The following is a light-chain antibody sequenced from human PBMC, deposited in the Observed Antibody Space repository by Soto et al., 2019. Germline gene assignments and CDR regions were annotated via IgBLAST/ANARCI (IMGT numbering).Light chain of an antibody. CDR2: GTS. CDR1: QSVSSS. J-gene: IGKJ1*01. CDR3: QQYGSLPKT. Sequence: EIVLTQSPGTLSVSPGERATLSFRASQSVSSSLAWYQQKPGQAPRLLIYGTSSRATGIPDRFSGSGSGTDFTLNISRLAREDFAVYYCQQYGSLPKTFGQGTKVDIK. V-gene: IGKV3-20*01.